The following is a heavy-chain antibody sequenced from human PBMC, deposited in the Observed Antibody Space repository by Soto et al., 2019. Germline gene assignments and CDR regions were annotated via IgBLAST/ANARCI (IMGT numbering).Heavy chain of an antibody. CDR2: IRGSGGTT. CDR3: VKALGDYIWGSYRPGSFDY. CDR1: GFTFSSYA. J-gene: IGHJ4*02. V-gene: IGHV3-23*01. D-gene: IGHD3-16*02. Sequence: EVHLLESGGGLVQPGGSLRLSCAASGFTFSSYAMSWVRQTPGEGMEWVSFIRGSGGTTFYADSVKGRFTISRDNSENTLYLQMNSLRPEDTAVYYCVKALGDYIWGSYRPGSFDYWGQGTLVTVSS.